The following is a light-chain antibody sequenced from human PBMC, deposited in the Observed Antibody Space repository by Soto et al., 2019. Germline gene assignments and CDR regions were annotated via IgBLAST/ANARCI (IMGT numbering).Light chain of an antibody. CDR3: QQFHTYPVT. J-gene: IGKJ5*01. V-gene: IGKV1-39*01. Sequence: DIQMTQSPSSLSASVGDEVTIACRTSRNIYSYLNWYQQKPGKAPKLLMYSVSTLPTGVPSRFSGSGSGTDFTLSISSLQPEDFATYYCQQFHTYPVTFGQGTRLEIK. CDR1: RNIYSY. CDR2: SVS.